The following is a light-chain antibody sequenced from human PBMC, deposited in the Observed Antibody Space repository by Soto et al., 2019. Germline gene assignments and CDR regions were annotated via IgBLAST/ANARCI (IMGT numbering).Light chain of an antibody. CDR3: QQRHMWPIT. V-gene: IGKV3D-20*02. Sequence: EIVLTQSPGTLSLSPGERVTLSCRASQSVSSNFLAWYQQKPGQAPRLLIYGASSRATGIPDRFSGSGSGTDFTLTISSLEPEDSAVYYCQQRHMWPITFGQGTRLEIK. J-gene: IGKJ5*01. CDR1: QSVSSNF. CDR2: GAS.